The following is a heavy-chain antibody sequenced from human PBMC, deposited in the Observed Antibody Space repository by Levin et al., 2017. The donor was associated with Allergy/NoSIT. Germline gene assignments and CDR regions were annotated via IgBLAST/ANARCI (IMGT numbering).Heavy chain of an antibody. CDR1: GYTLTELS. CDR2: FDPEDGET. D-gene: IGHD3-22*01. Sequence: GESLKISCKVSGYTLTELSMHWVRQAPGKGLEWMGGFDPEDGETIYAQKFQGSFTMTEDTSTDTAYMELSSLRSEDTAVYFCATYTYYYDSSGGHFDYWGQGTLVTVSS. V-gene: IGHV1-24*01. CDR3: ATYTYYYDSSGGHFDY. J-gene: IGHJ4*02.